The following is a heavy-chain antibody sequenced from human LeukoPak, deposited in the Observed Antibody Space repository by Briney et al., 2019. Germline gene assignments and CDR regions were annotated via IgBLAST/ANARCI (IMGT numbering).Heavy chain of an antibody. CDR3: ARSGVYDYVWGSYRSHSYFDY. CDR2: IYYSGST. V-gene: IGHV4-39*01. Sequence: PSETLSPTCTVSGGSISSSSYYWGWIRQPPGKGLEWIGSIYYSGSTYYNPSLKSRFTISVDTSKNQFSLKLSSVTAADTAVYYCARSGVYDYVWGSYRSHSYFDYWGQGTLVTVSS. D-gene: IGHD3-16*02. CDR1: GGSISSSSYY. J-gene: IGHJ4*02.